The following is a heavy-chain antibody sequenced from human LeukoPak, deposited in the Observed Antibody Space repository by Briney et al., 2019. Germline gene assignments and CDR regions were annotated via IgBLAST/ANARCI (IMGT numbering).Heavy chain of an antibody. CDR2: INHSGST. Sequence: SETLSLTCAVYGGSFSGYYRSWIRQPPGKGLEWIGEINHSGSTDYNPSLKSRVTISVDTSKNQFSLKLSSVTAADTAVYYCARGQGSYGYFRLGNWFDPWGQGTLVTASS. D-gene: IGHD5-18*01. V-gene: IGHV4-34*01. CDR1: GGSFSGYY. J-gene: IGHJ5*02. CDR3: ARGQGSYGYFRLGNWFDP.